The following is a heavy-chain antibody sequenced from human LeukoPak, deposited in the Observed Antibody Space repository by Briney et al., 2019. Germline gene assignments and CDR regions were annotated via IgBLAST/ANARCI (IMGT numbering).Heavy chain of an antibody. CDR3: ARQGPDSYGSFDY. CDR2: IYPGDSDT. CDR1: GGSISSYY. Sequence: ETLSLTCTVSGGSISSYYWSWIRQPPGKGLEWMGIIYPGDSDTRYSPPFQGQVTIAADKSISTAYLQWSSLKASDTAMYYCARQGPDSYGSFDYWGQGTLVTVSS. V-gene: IGHV5-51*01. D-gene: IGHD5-18*01. J-gene: IGHJ4*02.